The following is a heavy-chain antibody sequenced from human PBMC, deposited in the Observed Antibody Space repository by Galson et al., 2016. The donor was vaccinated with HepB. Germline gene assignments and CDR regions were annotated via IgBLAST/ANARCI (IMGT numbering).Heavy chain of an antibody. J-gene: IGHJ6*02. D-gene: IGHD1-1*01. CDR3: ARAPWELEELEYYYGMDV. Sequence: QSGAEVKKPGESLKISCKGSGYSFTNYWIGWVRQMPGKGLEWMGIIYPGDSDTRYSPSLQGQVTISADRSISTAYLQWSSLKASDTAMYYCARAPWELEELEYYYGMDVWGQGTTVTVSS. V-gene: IGHV5-51*01. CDR1: GYSFTNYW. CDR2: IYPGDSDT.